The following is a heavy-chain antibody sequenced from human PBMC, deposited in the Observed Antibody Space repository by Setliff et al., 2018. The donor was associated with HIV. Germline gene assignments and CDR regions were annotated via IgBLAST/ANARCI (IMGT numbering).Heavy chain of an antibody. CDR2: INTYNGNT. D-gene: IGHD1-7*01. V-gene: IGHV1-18*04. CDR3: ARDRDNLELRA. Sequence: ASVKVSCKASGYTFINYGINWLRQAPGQGLEWMGWINTYNGNTKYGQKFQGSVTMTTDTSTSTVYMELRSLTSDDTALYYCARDRDNLELRAWGQGTLVTVSS. J-gene: IGHJ5*02. CDR1: GYTFINYG.